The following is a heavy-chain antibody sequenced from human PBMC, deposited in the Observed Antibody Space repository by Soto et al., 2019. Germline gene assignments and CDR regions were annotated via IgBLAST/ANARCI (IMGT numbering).Heavy chain of an antibody. CDR1: GCSISSSSYF. D-gene: IGHD3-9*01. J-gene: IGHJ4*02. CDR3: ASVNTLTGYYLDH. CDR2: IYYSGGT. V-gene: IGHV4-39*01. Sequence: PSETLSLTCTVSGCSISSSSYFWGWIRQPPGQGLEWIGSIYYSGGTYYNPSLKSRVTISVDTSKNQFSLKLSSVTAADTAVYYCASVNTLTGYYLDHWGQGTLVTVSS.